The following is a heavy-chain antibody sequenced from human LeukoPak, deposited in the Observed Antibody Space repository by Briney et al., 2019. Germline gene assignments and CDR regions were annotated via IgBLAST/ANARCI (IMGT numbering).Heavy chain of an antibody. J-gene: IGHJ5*02. CDR3: ARVIAVAGNNWFDP. V-gene: IGHV7-4-1*02. CDR1: GYTFTSYA. Sequence: ASVKVSCKASGYTFTSYAMNWVRQAPGQGLEWMGWINTNTGNPTYVQGFTGRFVFSLDTSVSTAYLQISSLKAEDTAVYYCARVIAVAGNNWFDPWGQGTLVTVSS. CDR2: INTNTGNP. D-gene: IGHD6-19*01.